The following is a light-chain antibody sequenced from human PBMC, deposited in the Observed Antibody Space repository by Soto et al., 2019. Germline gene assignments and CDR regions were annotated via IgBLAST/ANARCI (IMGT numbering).Light chain of an antibody. CDR2: GTS. Sequence: ENVLTQSPGTLSLSPGERATLSCRASQSVSSYSLAWYQQKPGQAPRLVMYGTSNRATGIPDRFSGSGSGTDFTLTISRLEPEDFAVYYCQQYDSSPRTFGQGTKV. V-gene: IGKV3-20*01. CDR1: QSVSSYS. CDR3: QQYDSSPRT. J-gene: IGKJ1*01.